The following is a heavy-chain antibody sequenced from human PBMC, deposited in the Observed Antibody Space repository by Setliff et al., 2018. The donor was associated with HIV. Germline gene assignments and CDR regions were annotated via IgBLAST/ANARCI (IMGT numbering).Heavy chain of an antibody. CDR1: EFTFSSYA. V-gene: IGHV3-33*08. CDR2: IWYDGSIE. Sequence: GGSLRLSCAASEFTFSSYAMHWVRQAAGKGLEWVAVIWYDGSIEYYIDSVKGRFTISRDNSKSTLYLQMTNLRAEDTALYFCARVQQQLLQEDDYFDYWGQGTLVTVSS. D-gene: IGHD6-13*01. CDR3: ARVQQQLLQEDDYFDY. J-gene: IGHJ4*02.